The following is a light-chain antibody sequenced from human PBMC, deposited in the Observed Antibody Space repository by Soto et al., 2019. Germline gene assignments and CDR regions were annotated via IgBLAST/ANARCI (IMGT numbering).Light chain of an antibody. J-gene: IGKJ3*01. V-gene: IGKV3-11*01. CDR3: QQYSRWPRET. Sequence: IVLTQTPATLSVSPGDRVTLSCRASQSVSNYLTWYQQKPGQAPRLLIYEASKRATGIPARFSGSGSGTDFTLTISSLETEDFAVYFCQQYSRWPRETFGPGTKVDIK. CDR1: QSVSNY. CDR2: EAS.